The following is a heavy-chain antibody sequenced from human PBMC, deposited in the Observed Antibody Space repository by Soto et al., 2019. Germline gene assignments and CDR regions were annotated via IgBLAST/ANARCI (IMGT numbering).Heavy chain of an antibody. J-gene: IGHJ4*02. CDR3: ARAIQYSSGCSGY. D-gene: IGHD6-19*01. Sequence: GGSLRLSCAASGFTFSSYSMNWVRQAPGKGLEWVSSISSSSSYIYYTDSVKGRFTISRDNAKNSLYLQMNSLRAEDTAVYYCARAIQYSSGCSGYWGQGTLVTVSS. CDR1: GFTFSSYS. V-gene: IGHV3-21*01. CDR2: ISSSSSYI.